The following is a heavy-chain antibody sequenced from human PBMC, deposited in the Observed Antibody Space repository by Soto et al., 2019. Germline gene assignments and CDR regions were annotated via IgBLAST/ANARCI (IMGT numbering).Heavy chain of an antibody. CDR2: ISSNGGST. D-gene: IGHD2-15*01. CDR3: ARDHRDCSGGSCYSDAFDI. V-gene: IGHV3-64*01. CDR1: GFTFSSYA. Sequence: EVQLVESGGGLVQPGGSLRLSCAASGFTFSSYAMHWVRQAPGKGLEYVSAISSNGGSTYYANSVKGRFTISRDNSKNTLYLQMGSLRAEDMAVYYCARDHRDCSGGSCYSDAFDIWGQGTMVTVSS. J-gene: IGHJ3*02.